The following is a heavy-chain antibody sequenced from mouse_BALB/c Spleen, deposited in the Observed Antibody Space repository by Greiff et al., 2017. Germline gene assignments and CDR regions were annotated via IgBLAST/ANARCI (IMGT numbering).Heavy chain of an antibody. CDR2: IRNKANGYTT. J-gene: IGHJ4*01. CDR1: GFTFTDYY. Sequence: EVKLVESGGGLVQPGGSLRLSCATSGFTFTDYYMSWVRQPPGKALEWLGFIRNKANGYTTEYSASVKGRFTISRDNSQSILYLQMNTLRAEDSATYYCARDGITGGAMDDWGQGTSVTVSS. D-gene: IGHD4-1*01. CDR3: ARDGITGGAMDD. V-gene: IGHV7-3*02.